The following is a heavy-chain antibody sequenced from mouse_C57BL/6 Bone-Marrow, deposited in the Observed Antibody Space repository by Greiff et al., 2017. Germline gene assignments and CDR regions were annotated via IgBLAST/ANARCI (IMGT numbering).Heavy chain of an antibody. CDR2: IDPSDSYT. J-gene: IGHJ2*01. CDR1: GYTFTSYW. V-gene: IGHV1-69*01. CDR3: ARDLIITTVVATDY. Sequence: QVQLQQPGAELVMPGASVKLSCKASGYTFTSYWMHWVKQRPGQGLEWIGEIDPSDSYTNYNQKFEGKSTLTVDKSSSTAYMQLSSLTSEDSAVYYCARDLIITTVVATDYWGQGTTLTVSS. D-gene: IGHD1-1*01.